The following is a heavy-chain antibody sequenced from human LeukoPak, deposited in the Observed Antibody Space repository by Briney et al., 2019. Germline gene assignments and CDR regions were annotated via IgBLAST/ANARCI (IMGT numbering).Heavy chain of an antibody. CDR2: ISHSSSGT. Sequence: GGSLRLSCAGSGFTFSSYAMSWVRQAPGKGLEWVSAISHSSSGTYYVDSVKGRFTISRDNSKNMLYMQMNSLRAEDTAVYYCAKVINSGYYYFDYWGQGTLVTVSS. J-gene: IGHJ4*02. CDR1: GFTFSSYA. D-gene: IGHD3-22*01. CDR3: AKVINSGYYYFDY. V-gene: IGHV3-23*01.